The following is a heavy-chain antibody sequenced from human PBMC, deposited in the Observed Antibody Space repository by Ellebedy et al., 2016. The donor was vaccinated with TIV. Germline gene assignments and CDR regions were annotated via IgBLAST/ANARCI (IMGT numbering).Heavy chain of an antibody. CDR1: GGTFSNYG. V-gene: IGHV1-69*04. CDR3: LVVPAAVTYYFDY. CDR2: IIPILGMT. J-gene: IGHJ4*02. Sequence: SVNVSCKASGGTFSNYGISWVRQAPGQGLEWVGRIIPILGMTNYAQKFQGRVTITADMSTSTAYMELSSLRSEDTAIYYCLVVPAAVTYYFDYWGQGTLVTVSS. D-gene: IGHD2-2*01.